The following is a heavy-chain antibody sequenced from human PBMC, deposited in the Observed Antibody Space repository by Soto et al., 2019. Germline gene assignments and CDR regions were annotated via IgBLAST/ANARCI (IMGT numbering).Heavy chain of an antibody. D-gene: IGHD6-6*01. CDR3: ARGQLDENWFDP. Sequence: SETLSLTCTVSGGSISSGGYYWSWIRQHQGKGLEWIGYIYYSGSTYYNPSLKSRVTISVDTSKNQFSLKLSSVTAADTAVYYCARGQLDENWFDPWGQGTLVTVSS. J-gene: IGHJ5*02. CDR1: GGSISSGGYY. CDR2: IYYSGST. V-gene: IGHV4-31*03.